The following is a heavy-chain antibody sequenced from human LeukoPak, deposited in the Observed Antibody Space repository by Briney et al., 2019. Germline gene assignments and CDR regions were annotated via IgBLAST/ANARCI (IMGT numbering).Heavy chain of an antibody. CDR2: ISYDGSNK. J-gene: IGHJ4*02. CDR3: ARGDLEWLLQQPYYFDY. CDR1: GFTFSSYG. Sequence: YPGGSLRLSCAASGFTFSSYGMHWVRQAPGKGLEWVAVISYDGSNKYYADSVKGRFTISRDNSKNTLYLQMNSLRAEDTAVYYCARGDLEWLLQQPYYFDYWGQGTLVTVSS. V-gene: IGHV3-30*03. D-gene: IGHD3-3*01.